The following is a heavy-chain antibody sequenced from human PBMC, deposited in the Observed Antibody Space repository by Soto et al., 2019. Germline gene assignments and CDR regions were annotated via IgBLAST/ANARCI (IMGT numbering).Heavy chain of an antibody. CDR2: IYTSGST. CDR3: ARTVGAAYYFDF. V-gene: IGHV4-4*07. CDR1: GDSMTKYY. D-gene: IGHD1-26*01. J-gene: IGHJ4*02. Sequence: PXETLSLTCNVSGDSMTKYYWSWIRQPSGKGLEWIGRIYTSGSTNYNPSLKSRVTMSIDTSNNHFSLSLKSVTAADTVMYYCARTVGAAYYFDFWGQGARVTVSS.